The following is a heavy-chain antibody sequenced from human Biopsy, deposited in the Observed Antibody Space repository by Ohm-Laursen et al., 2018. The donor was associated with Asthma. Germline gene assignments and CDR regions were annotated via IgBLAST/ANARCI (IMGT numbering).Heavy chain of an antibody. D-gene: IGHD6-19*01. V-gene: IGHV3-30-3*01. CDR3: AREGVAGTHIED. CDR2: ISYDGSSI. J-gene: IGHJ4*02. CDR1: RFTYE. Sequence: SLRLSCAASRFTYEMHWVRQAPGKGLEWVAVISYDGSSIYYADSVKGRFTISRDNSKNTLSLQMNSLTAEGTAVYYCAREGVAGTHIEDWGQGTLVAVSS.